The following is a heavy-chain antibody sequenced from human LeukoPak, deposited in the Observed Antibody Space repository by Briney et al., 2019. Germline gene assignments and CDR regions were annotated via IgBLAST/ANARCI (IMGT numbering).Heavy chain of an antibody. D-gene: IGHD2-21*01. CDR1: GGSISSYY. J-gene: IGHJ3*02. V-gene: IGHV4-59*08. CDR2: IYYSGST. Sequence: PSETLSLTCTVSGGSISSYYWSWIRQPPGKGLEWIGYIYYSGSTNYNPSLKSRVTISVDTSKNQFSLKLSSVTAADTAVCYCARLQFPNTFDIWGQGTMVTVSS. CDR3: ARLQFPNTFDI.